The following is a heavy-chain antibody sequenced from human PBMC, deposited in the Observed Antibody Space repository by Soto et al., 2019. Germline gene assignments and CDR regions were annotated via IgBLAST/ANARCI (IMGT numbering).Heavy chain of an antibody. J-gene: IGHJ5*02. CDR3: AKDRLFNRLGGRYNWFDP. Sequence: EVQVLESGGGLVQPGGSLRLSCAASGFTFSSYAMSWVRQAPGKGLEWVSAISGSGGSTYYADSVKGRFTISRDNSKNTLYLQMNSLRAEDTAVYYCAKDRLFNRLGGRYNWFDPWGQGTLVTVSS. V-gene: IGHV3-23*01. CDR1: GFTFSSYA. CDR2: ISGSGGST. D-gene: IGHD3-16*01.